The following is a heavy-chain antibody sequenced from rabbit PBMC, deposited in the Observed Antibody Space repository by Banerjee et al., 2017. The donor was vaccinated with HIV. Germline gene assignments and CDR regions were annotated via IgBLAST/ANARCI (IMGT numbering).Heavy chain of an antibody. CDR1: GFTISSGYY. CDR2: IAAGAGTT. V-gene: IGHV1S40*01. Sequence: QSLEESGGDLVKPGASLTLTCTASGFTISSGYYMCWVRQAPGKGLEWIGCIAAGAGTTYYASWAKGRFTISKTSTTVTLQMTSLTAADTATYFCARTYGWAGYAYASALWGPGTLVTVS. CDR3: ARTYGWAGYAYASAL. J-gene: IGHJ4*01. D-gene: IGHD6-1*01.